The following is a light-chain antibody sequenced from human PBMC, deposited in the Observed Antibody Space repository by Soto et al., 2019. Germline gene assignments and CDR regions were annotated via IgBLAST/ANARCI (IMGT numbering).Light chain of an antibody. Sequence: DIQMTQSPSSLSASVEDRVIITCRASQSISNHLNWYQQKPGKAPKLLIFAASSLQSGVPSRFSGSRSGPDFTITIRSLQPADFAPYYCQQRYSSPQTFGQGTKVESK. V-gene: IGKV1-39*01. J-gene: IGKJ1*01. CDR3: QQRYSSPQT. CDR1: QSISNH. CDR2: AAS.